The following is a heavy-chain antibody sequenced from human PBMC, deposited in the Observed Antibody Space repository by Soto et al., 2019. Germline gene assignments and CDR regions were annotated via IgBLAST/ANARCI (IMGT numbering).Heavy chain of an antibody. Sequence: QVQLQESGPGLVKPSETLSLMCTVSGGSITNYYWSWIRQSPAKGLEWIGYVSDSGSTKYNPSLKSRVTISVDTSKNQFSLKLTSLTAADTAVYYCVRERVGHSAMDVW. J-gene: IGHJ6*01. CDR1: GGSITNYY. CDR2: VSDSGST. D-gene: IGHD1-26*01. CDR3: VRERVGHSAMDV. V-gene: IGHV4-59*12.